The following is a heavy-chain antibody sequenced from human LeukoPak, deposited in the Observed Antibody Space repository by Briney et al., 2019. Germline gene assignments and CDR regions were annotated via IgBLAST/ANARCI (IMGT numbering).Heavy chain of an antibody. CDR1: KLTFRAAS. Sequence: GGSLRLSCAASKLTFRAASMNWVRQAPGKGLEWVSSISYRGPPTYYADSVKGRFTISRDNSKNTLYLQMNSLRAEDTAVYYCANLAPDPWDYWGQGTLVTVSS. V-gene: IGHV3-48*01. CDR2: ISYRGPPT. J-gene: IGHJ4*02. CDR3: ANLAPDPWDY.